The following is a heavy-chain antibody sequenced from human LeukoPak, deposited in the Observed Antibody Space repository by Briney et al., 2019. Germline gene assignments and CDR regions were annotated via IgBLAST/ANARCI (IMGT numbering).Heavy chain of an antibody. V-gene: IGHV1-69*04. Sequence: SVKVSCKASGGTFSSYAISWVRQAPGQGLEWMGRIIPILGIANYAQKFRGRVTITADKSTSTAYMELSSLRSEDTAVYYCARVAGTTHYYYYGMDVWGQGTTVTVSS. CDR1: GGTFSSYA. CDR2: IIPILGIA. D-gene: IGHD1-1*01. J-gene: IGHJ6*02. CDR3: ARVAGTTHYYYYGMDV.